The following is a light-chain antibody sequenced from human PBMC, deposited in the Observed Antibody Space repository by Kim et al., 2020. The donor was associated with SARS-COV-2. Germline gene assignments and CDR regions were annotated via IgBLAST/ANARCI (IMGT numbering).Light chain of an antibody. CDR3: QQYYSTPPS. CDR2: WAS. Sequence: RATLNCKSSQTVFYNSNNKNYLAWYQQKPGQAPKLLIYWASIRESGVSDRFSGSRSETDFTLTISSLQAEDVAVYYCQQYYSTPPSFGQGTKLEI. J-gene: IGKJ2*03. V-gene: IGKV4-1*01. CDR1: QTVFYNSNNKNY.